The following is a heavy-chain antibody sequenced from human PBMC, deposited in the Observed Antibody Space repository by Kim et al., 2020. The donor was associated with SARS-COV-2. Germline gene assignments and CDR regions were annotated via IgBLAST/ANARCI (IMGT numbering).Heavy chain of an antibody. J-gene: IGHJ6*02. V-gene: IGHV1-46*01. Sequence: ASVKVSCKASGYTFTSYYMHWVRQAPGQGLEWMGIINPSGGSTSYAQEFQGRVTMTRDTSTSTVYMELSSLRSEDTAVYYCARGGQEYCSSTSCYGPSWYYYYGMDVWGQGTTVTVSS. D-gene: IGHD2-2*01. CDR2: INPSGGST. CDR3: ARGGQEYCSSTSCYGPSWYYYYGMDV. CDR1: GYTFTSYY.